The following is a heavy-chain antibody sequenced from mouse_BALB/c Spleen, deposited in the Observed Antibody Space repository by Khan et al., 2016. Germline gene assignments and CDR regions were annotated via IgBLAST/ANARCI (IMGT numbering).Heavy chain of an antibody. J-gene: IGHJ1*01. Sequence: VQLKESGPGLVKPSQSLSLTCSVTGYSITSGYYWNWIRQFPGNKLEWMGYISYDGSNHYNPSLRNRISITRDTSKNQFFLNLNSVTTEDTATYVCARGGLGPRYFDVWGAGTTVTVSS. CDR1: GYSITSGYY. CDR2: ISYDGSN. CDR3: ARGGLGPRYFDV. D-gene: IGHD4-1*01. V-gene: IGHV3-6*02.